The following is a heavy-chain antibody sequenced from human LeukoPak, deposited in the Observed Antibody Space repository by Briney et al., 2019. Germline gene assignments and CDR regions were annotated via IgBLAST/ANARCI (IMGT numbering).Heavy chain of an antibody. CDR2: IGIDSGNT. D-gene: IGHD1-1*01. Sequence: GGSLRLSCTASGFPFIEYSMNWVRQVPGKGLEWISYIGIDSGNTKYADSVRGRFTISANKAKNSLYLQMNSLRVEDTAVYYCARDHNYAFDNWGQGTLVSVAS. V-gene: IGHV3-48*01. J-gene: IGHJ4*02. CDR1: GFPFIEYS. CDR3: ARDHNYAFDN.